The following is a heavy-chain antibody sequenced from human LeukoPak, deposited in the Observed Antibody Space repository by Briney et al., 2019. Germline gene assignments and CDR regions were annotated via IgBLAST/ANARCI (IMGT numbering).Heavy chain of an antibody. CDR3: ARDGVIHSSSWYQNNWFDP. V-gene: IGHV1-69*06. Sequence: GASVKVSCKASGGTFSSYAISWVRQAPGQGLEWMGGIIPIFGTANYAQKFQGRVTITADKSTSTAYMELSSLRSEDTAVYYCARDGVIHSSSWYQNNWFDPWGQGTLVTVSS. CDR1: GGTFSSYA. J-gene: IGHJ5*02. CDR2: IIPIFGTA. D-gene: IGHD6-13*01.